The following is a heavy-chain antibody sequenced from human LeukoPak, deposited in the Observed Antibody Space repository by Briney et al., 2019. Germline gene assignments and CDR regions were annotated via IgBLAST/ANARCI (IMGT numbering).Heavy chain of an antibody. Sequence: ASVKVSCKASGYTFTDHYMLWVRQAPGQGLEWMGIINPSGGSTSYAQKFQGRVTMTRDMSTSTVYMELSSLRSEDTAVYYCAGPYYYYMDVWGKGTTVTVSS. CDR2: INPSGGST. CDR3: AGPYYYYMDV. J-gene: IGHJ6*03. CDR1: GYTFTDHY. V-gene: IGHV1-46*01.